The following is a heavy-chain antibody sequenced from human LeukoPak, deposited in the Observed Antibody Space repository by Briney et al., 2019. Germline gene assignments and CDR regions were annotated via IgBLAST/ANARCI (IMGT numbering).Heavy chain of an antibody. CDR3: ARDRYYYDSSGYYYGAYYFDY. CDR1: GGSISTYY. V-gene: IGHV4-4*07. CDR2: IYTSGST. Sequence: SETLSLTCTVSGGSISTYYWTWIRHPAGKGLEWIGRIYTSGSTNYNPSLKSRVTMSVDTSKNQFSLKLSSVTAADTAVYYCARDRYYYDSSGYYYGAYYFDYWGQGTLVTVSS. D-gene: IGHD3-22*01. J-gene: IGHJ4*02.